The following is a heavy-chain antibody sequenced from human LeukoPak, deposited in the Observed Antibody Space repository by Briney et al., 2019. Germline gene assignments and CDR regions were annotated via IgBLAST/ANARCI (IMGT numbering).Heavy chain of an antibody. CDR1: GASISSYY. V-gene: IGHV4-59*01. Sequence: SETLSLTCTVSGASISSYYWSWIRQSPGKGLEWIGYIYYSGNTNYNPSLKSRVTISVDTSKNHFSLELSSVTAADTAVYYCARGTWYYDILIGAFDPWGQGTLVTVPS. CDR2: IYYSGNT. J-gene: IGHJ5*02. CDR3: ARGTWYYDILIGAFDP. D-gene: IGHD3-9*01.